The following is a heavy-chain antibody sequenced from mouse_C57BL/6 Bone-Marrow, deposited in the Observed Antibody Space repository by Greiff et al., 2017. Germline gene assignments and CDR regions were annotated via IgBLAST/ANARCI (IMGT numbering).Heavy chain of an antibody. CDR1: GFTFSDYG. Sequence: EVKLVESGGGLVQPGGSLKLSCAASGFTFSDYGMAWVRQAPRKGPEWVAFISNLAYSIYYADTVTGRFTISRENAKNTLYLEMSSLRSEDTAMYYCARHALYSNPWYFDVWGTGTTVTVSS. CDR3: ARHALYSNPWYFDV. J-gene: IGHJ1*03. D-gene: IGHD2-5*01. V-gene: IGHV5-15*01. CDR2: ISNLAYSI.